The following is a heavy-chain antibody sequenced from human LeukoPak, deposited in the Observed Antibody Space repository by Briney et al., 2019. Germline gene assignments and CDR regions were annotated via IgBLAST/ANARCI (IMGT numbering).Heavy chain of an antibody. CDR1: GLTFNNYW. J-gene: IGHJ4*02. D-gene: IGHD3-10*01. V-gene: IGHV3-7*04. CDR3: VRGVEH. CDR2: IKQDGSEK. Sequence: PGGSLRLSCAASGLTFNNYWMSWVRQAPGKGLEWVANIKQDGSEKHYVDSVKGRFTISRDNAKNSLYLQMNSLRAEDTAVYYCVRGVEHWGQGTLVTVSS.